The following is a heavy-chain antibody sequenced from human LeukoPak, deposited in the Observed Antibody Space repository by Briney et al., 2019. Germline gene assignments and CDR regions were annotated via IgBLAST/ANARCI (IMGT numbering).Heavy chain of an antibody. J-gene: IGHJ4*02. Sequence: SVKVSCKASGGTFSSYAISWVRQAPGQGLEWMGRIIPILGIANYAQKFQGRVTITADKSASTAYMELSSLRSEDTAVYYCARDVDTAMAFDYWGQGTLVTVSS. D-gene: IGHD5-18*01. CDR3: ARDVDTAMAFDY. V-gene: IGHV1-69*04. CDR1: GGTFSSYA. CDR2: IIPILGIA.